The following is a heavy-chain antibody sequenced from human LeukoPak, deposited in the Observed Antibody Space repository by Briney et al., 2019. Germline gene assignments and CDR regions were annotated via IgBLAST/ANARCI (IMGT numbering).Heavy chain of an antibody. Sequence: PSETLSLTCTVSGGSISNYYWIWIRQPAGKGLEWIGRIYTSGSTNYNPSLKSRVTMSVDTSKNQFSLKLSSVTAADTAVYYCAKDSASLVVDYYFDYWAREPWSPSPQ. CDR2: IYTSGST. J-gene: IGHJ4*02. D-gene: IGHD3-22*01. V-gene: IGHV4-4*07. CDR3: AKDSASLVVDYYFDY. CDR1: GGSISNYY.